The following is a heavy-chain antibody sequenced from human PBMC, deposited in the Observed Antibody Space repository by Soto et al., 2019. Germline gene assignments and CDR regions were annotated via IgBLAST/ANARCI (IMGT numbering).Heavy chain of an antibody. CDR2: IYHSGST. CDR3: ARDSRGGDYYYGMDV. D-gene: IGHD3-10*01. V-gene: IGHV4-4*02. J-gene: IGHJ6*02. CDR1: GGSISSSNW. Sequence: QVQLQESGPGLVKPSGTLSLTCAVSGGSISSSNWWSWVRQPPGKGLEWIGEIYHSGSTNYNPSLKSRVTISVDKSKNQCSLKLRSVTAADTAVYYCARDSRGGDYYYGMDVWGQGTTVTVSS.